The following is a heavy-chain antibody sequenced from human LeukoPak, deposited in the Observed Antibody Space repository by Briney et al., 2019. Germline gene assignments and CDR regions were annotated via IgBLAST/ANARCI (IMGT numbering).Heavy chain of an antibody. CDR1: GLTFSSYS. J-gene: IGHJ4*02. CDR3: ARDPMIVVPYPFDY. V-gene: IGHV3-21*01. CDR2: ISSSSSYI. Sequence: GGSLRLSCAASGLTFSSYSMNWVRQAPGKGLEWVSSISSSSSYIYYADSVKGRFTISRDNAKNSLYLQMNSLRAEDTAVYYCARDPMIVVPYPFDYWGQGTLVTVSS. D-gene: IGHD3-22*01.